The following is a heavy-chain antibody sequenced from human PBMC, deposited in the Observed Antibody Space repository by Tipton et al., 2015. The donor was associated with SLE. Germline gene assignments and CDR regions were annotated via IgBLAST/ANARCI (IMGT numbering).Heavy chain of an antibody. V-gene: IGHV4-31*02. CDR1: PGSMNSHDDY. CDR2: IYYTGST. Sequence: PGLVKPSETLSLNCSVSPGSMNSHDDYWGWIRQTPEKGLEWIGYIYYTGSTYYNPSLKSRVAMSVDTSKNQFSLNLAAVTAADTAVYYCAGTLDVLDFWGQGAVVTVSS. CDR3: AGTLDVLDF. J-gene: IGHJ3*01.